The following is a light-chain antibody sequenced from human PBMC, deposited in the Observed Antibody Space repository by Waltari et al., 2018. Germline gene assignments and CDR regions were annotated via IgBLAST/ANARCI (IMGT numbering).Light chain of an antibody. Sequence: QTVVTQEPSLSVSPGGTVPPTCALSSCSVPSPSYPNWYQQTPGQPPRTLVYKGISRSSGVPDRFSGSILGNTAALTITGAQADDESDYYCSMYMGSGVWVFGGGTKLTVL. J-gene: IGLJ3*02. CDR1: SCSVPSPSY. CDR3: SMYMGSGVWV. CDR2: KGI. V-gene: IGLV8-61*01.